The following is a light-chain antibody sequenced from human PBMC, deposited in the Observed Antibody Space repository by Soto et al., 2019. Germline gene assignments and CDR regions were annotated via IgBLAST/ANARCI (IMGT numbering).Light chain of an antibody. CDR3: QQYDSWPFT. CDR2: DAS. J-gene: IGKJ3*01. Sequence: DIVMTQSPATLSVSPGKQATLSCRASQSVSGSLAWYRQRPGQAPSLLIYDASARASGIPARFSGSGSGTEFTLTISSLQSDDSAIYFCQQYDSWPFTFGQGTKVDIK. V-gene: IGKV3-15*01. CDR1: QSVSGS.